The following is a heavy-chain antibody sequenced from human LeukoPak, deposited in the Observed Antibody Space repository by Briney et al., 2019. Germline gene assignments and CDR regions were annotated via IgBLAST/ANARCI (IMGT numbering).Heavy chain of an antibody. CDR1: GFTFSSYE. J-gene: IGHJ6*04. D-gene: IGHD6-13*01. Sequence: GGSLRLSCAASGFTFSSYEMNWVRQAPGKGLEWVSYISSSGSTIYYADSVKGRFAISRDNAKNSLYLQMNSLRAEDTAVYYCARDSEAAGMGFLDVWGKGTTVTVSS. CDR2: ISSSGSTI. CDR3: ARDSEAAGMGFLDV. V-gene: IGHV3-48*03.